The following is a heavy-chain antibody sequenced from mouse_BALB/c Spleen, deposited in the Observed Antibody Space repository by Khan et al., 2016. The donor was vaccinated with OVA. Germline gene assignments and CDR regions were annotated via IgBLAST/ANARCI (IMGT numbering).Heavy chain of an antibody. CDR1: GYSITSGYF. CDR3: ARGASSGPAWFTY. J-gene: IGHJ3*01. D-gene: IGHD3-1*01. Sequence: EVQLVESGPGLVKPSQSLSLTCSVTGYSITSGYFWNWIRQFPGNKLEWMGYIRFDGDSNYNPSLKNRISITRDTSKNQFLLKLNSVTPEDTATXFCARGASSGPAWFTYWGQATLVTVSA. CDR2: IRFDGDS. V-gene: IGHV3-6*02.